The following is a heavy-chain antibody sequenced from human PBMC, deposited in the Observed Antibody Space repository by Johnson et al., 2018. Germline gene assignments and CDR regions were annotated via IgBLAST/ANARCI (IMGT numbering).Heavy chain of an antibody. D-gene: IGHD3-16*01. V-gene: IGHV3-11*04. J-gene: IGHJ3*02. Sequence: QVQLVESGGGVVQPGRSLRLSCYGSGFDFSDYYKTWIRQAPGKGLEWVSYIRGRASNIYYEDSVKGRFTISRDNGKNSVYLQMNSLRVEDTAVYYWAREVWGGPDRQAFDIWGQGTMVTVSS. CDR3: AREVWGGPDRQAFDI. CDR2: IRGRASNI. CDR1: GFDFSDYY.